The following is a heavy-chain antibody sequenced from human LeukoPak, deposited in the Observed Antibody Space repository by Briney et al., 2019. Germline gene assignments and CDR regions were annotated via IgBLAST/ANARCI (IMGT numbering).Heavy chain of an antibody. CDR3: ARDWRDSSSWYHKSYYYYGMDV. CDR1: GFTVSSNY. CDR2: IYSGGGT. D-gene: IGHD6-13*01. V-gene: IGHV3-66*01. Sequence: GGSLRLSCAASGFTVSSNYMSWVRQAPGKGLEWVSVIYSGGGTYYADSVKGRFTISRDNSKNTLYLQMNSLRAEDTAVYYCARDWRDSSSWYHKSYYYYGMDVWGQGTTVTVSS. J-gene: IGHJ6*02.